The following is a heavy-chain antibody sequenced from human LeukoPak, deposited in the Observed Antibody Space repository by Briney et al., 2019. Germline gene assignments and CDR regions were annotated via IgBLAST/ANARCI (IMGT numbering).Heavy chain of an antibody. V-gene: IGHV1-18*01. CDR1: GYTFTSYG. D-gene: IGHD6-19*01. CDR2: ISAYNGNT. CDR3: ARDSGSSGSGANYGMDV. J-gene: IGHJ6*02. Sequence: ATVKVSCKASGYTFTSYGISWVRQAPGQGLEWMGWISAYNGNTNYAQKLQGRVTMTTDTSTSTAYMELRSLRSDDTAVYYCARDSGSSGSGANYGMDVWGQGTTVTVSS.